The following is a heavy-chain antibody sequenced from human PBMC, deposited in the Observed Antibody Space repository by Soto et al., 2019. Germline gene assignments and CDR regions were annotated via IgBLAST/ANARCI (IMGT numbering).Heavy chain of an antibody. J-gene: IGHJ4*02. CDR2: IYYSGRT. CDR3: ATESSGSSPLHFDF. Sequence: QVQLQESGPGLVKPSQTLSVTCTVSGGSVSNGDYYWSWIRQPPGKGLEWIWYIYYSGRTYYNPSLNSRVPMSFDTSENQFSLKLSSVTDADTAMYYCATESSGSSPLHFDFWGQGTLVTVSS. V-gene: IGHV4-30-4*01. D-gene: IGHD3-22*01. CDR1: GGSVSNGDYY.